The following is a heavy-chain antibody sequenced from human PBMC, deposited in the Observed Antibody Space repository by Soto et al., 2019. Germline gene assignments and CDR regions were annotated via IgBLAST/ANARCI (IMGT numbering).Heavy chain of an antibody. V-gene: IGHV4-39*07. CDR2: INHSGST. CDR1: GGSSSDGGDR. J-gene: IGHJ6*02. CDR3: ARGPRYNWNLSDRGKYGMDV. D-gene: IGHD1-7*01. Sequence: LEILSLTCTVAGGSSSDGGDRWVFIRQATGKGMVWIRKINHSGSTNYNPSLKSRVTISVDTSKNQFSLKLSSVTAADTAVYYCARGPRYNWNLSDRGKYGMDVWGQGTTVTVSS.